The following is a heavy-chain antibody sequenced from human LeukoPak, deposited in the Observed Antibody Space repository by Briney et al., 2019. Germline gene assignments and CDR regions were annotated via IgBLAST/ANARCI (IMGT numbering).Heavy chain of an antibody. CDR1: GFTFSDYW. CDR3: ASSYDYDAFDI. CDR2: IKQDGSEK. V-gene: IGHV3-7*01. J-gene: IGHJ3*02. Sequence: PGGSLRLSCAASGFTFSDYWMSWVRQAPGKGLEWVANIKQDGSEKYYVDSVKGRFTISRDNAKNSLYLQMNSLRAEDTAVYYCASSYDYDAFDIWGQGTMVTVSS. D-gene: IGHD5-12*01.